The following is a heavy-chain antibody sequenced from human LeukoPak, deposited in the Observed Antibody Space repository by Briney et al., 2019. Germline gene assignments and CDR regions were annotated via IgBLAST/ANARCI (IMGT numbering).Heavy chain of an antibody. Sequence: ASVKVSCKASGYTFTSDYIHWVRQAPGQGLEWMGIINPSGGSTSYAQKFQGRGTITRDTSTSTVYMELSSLTSDDTAVYYCARARRLEGYCSSITCLVPYNWFDPWGQGTLVTVSP. J-gene: IGHJ5*02. CDR2: INPSGGST. V-gene: IGHV1-46*03. CDR1: GYTFTSDY. CDR3: ARARRLEGYCSSITCLVPYNWFDP. D-gene: IGHD2-2*01.